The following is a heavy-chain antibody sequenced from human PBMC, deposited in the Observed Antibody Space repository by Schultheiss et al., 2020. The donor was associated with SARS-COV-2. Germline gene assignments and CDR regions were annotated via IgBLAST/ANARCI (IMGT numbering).Heavy chain of an antibody. CDR2: ISGSGGST. V-gene: IGHV3-23*01. CDR1: GFTFSSYA. Sequence: GGSLRLSCAASGFTFSSYAMHWVRQAPGKGLEWVSAISGSGGSTYYADSVKGRFTISRDNAKNSLYLQLNSLRAEDTAVYYCAKDEAGGWWYYYYMDVWGKGTTVTVSS. D-gene: IGHD3-10*01. CDR3: AKDEAGGWWYYYYMDV. J-gene: IGHJ6*03.